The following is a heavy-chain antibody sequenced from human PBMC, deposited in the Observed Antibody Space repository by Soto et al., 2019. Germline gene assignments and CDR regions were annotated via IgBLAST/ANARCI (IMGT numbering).Heavy chain of an antibody. CDR3: ATDGGPLYMTY. CDR2: ISSSSSYT. V-gene: IGHV3-11*05. J-gene: IGHJ4*02. Sequence: QVQLVESGGGLVKPGGSLRISCAASGFTFSDYYMSWIRQAPGKGLEWVSYISSSSSYTNYADSVKGRFTISRDNAKNSLYLQMNSLRAEDTAVYYCATDGGPLYMTYWGQGTLVTVSS. CDR1: GFTFSDYY. D-gene: IGHD2-15*01.